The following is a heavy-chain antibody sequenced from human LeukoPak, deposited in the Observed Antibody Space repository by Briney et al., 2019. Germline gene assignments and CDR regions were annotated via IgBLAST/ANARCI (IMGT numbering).Heavy chain of an antibody. CDR1: GGSISSHY. V-gene: IGHV4-59*11. CDR3: ARMRYYYYGMDV. Sequence: PSETLSLTCTVSGGSISSHYWGWIRQPPGKGLEWIGYIYYSGSAKYNPSLKSRVTISVDTSKNQFSLKLSSVTAADTAVYYCARMRYYYYGMDVWGQGTTVTVSS. J-gene: IGHJ6*02. CDR2: IYYSGSA.